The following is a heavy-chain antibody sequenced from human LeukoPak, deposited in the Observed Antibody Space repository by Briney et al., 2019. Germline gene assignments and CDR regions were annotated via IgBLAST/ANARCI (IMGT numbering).Heavy chain of an antibody. D-gene: IGHD2-2*01. CDR3: ARDTGDIVVVPAAMGFFDY. CDR1: GFTFRNYA. V-gene: IGHV3-33*01. J-gene: IGHJ4*02. CDR2: IWYDGSNK. Sequence: GGSLRLSCAASGFTFRNYAMHWVRQAPGKGLEWVADIWYDGSNKKYADSVKGRFTISRDNSKNTLYLQMSSLRVEDTAVYYCARDTGDIVVVPAAMGFFDYWGQGTLVTVSS.